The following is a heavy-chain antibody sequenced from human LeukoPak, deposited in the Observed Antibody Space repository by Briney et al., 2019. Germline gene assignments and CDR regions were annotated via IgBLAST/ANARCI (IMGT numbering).Heavy chain of an antibody. CDR1: GFNFSNYG. D-gene: IGHD3-16*01. CDR3: AKDLDDSWGADY. Sequence: GGSLRLSCAASGFNFSNYGMHWVRQAPGKGLGWVTFIRYDGSNKYYIDSVKGRFTISRDNSKNTLYLQMNSLRVEDTALYYCAKDLDDSWGADYWGQGTLVTVSS. V-gene: IGHV3-30*02. CDR2: IRYDGSNK. J-gene: IGHJ4*02.